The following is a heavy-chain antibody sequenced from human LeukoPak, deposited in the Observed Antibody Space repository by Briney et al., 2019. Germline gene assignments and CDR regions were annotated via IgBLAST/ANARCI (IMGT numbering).Heavy chain of an antibody. Sequence: ASVKVSCKASGYTFTGYYVHWVRQAPGQGLEWMGWINPNSGGTNYAQKFQGRVTMTRDTSISTAYMELSRLRSDDTAVYYCARVPAPVNWFDPWGQGTLVTVSS. CDR3: ARVPAPVNWFDP. J-gene: IGHJ5*02. D-gene: IGHD2-2*01. V-gene: IGHV1-2*02. CDR1: GYTFTGYY. CDR2: INPNSGGT.